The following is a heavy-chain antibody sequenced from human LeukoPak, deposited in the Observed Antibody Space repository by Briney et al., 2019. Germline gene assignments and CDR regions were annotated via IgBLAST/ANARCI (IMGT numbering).Heavy chain of an antibody. Sequence: GESLKISCKASGYKFTTYWIGWVRQMPGKGLEWMGILYPGDSNTKYSPSFQGQVTFSADSSISTAYLQWGSLKASDTAMYYCARGSGIYPQFDFWGQGTLLTVSS. CDR1: GYKFTTYW. V-gene: IGHV5-51*01. D-gene: IGHD1-26*01. CDR2: LYPGDSNT. CDR3: ARGSGIYPQFDF. J-gene: IGHJ4*02.